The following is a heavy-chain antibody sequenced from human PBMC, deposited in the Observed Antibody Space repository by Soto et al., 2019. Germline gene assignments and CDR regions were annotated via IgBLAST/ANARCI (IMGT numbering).Heavy chain of an antibody. CDR2: ISYDGSNK. CDR1: GFTFSSYG. V-gene: IGHV3-30*18. D-gene: IGHD3-22*01. J-gene: IGHJ5*02. CDR3: AKDYYDSSGLDGNWFDP. Sequence: GGSLRLSCAASGFTFSSYGMHWVRQAPGKGLEWVAVISYDGSNKYYADSVKGRFTISRDNSKNTLYLQMNRLRAEDTAVYYCAKDYYDSSGLDGNWFDPWGQGTLVTVSS.